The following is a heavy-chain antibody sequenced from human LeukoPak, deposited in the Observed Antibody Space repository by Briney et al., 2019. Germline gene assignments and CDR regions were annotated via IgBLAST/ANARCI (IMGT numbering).Heavy chain of an antibody. Sequence: PSETLSLNCAVYGGSFSGYYWSWNRQPPGKGLEWIGEINHSGSTNYNPSLKSRVTISVDTSKNQFSLKLSSVTAADTAVYYCARGQGYCSGGSCYLVYWGQGTLVTVSS. V-gene: IGHV4-34*01. CDR3: ARGQGYCSGGSCYLVY. D-gene: IGHD2-15*01. CDR2: INHSGST. J-gene: IGHJ4*02. CDR1: GGSFSGYY.